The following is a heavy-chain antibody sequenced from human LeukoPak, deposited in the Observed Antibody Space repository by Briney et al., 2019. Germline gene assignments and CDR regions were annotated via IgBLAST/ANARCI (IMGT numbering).Heavy chain of an antibody. J-gene: IGHJ5*02. CDR1: GGTFSSYA. Sequence: SVKVSCKASGGTFSSYAISWVRQAPGQGLEWMGRIIPILGIANYAQKFQGRVTITADKSTSTAYMELSSLRSEDTAVYYCARARITGTALSWFDPWGQGTLVTASS. CDR3: ARARITGTALSWFDP. V-gene: IGHV1-69*04. CDR2: IIPILGIA. D-gene: IGHD1/OR15-1a*01.